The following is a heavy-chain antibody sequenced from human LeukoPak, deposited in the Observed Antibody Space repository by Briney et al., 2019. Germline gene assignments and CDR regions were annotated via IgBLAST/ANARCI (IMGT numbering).Heavy chain of an antibody. D-gene: IGHD3-22*01. CDR2: ISYDGSNK. J-gene: IGHJ4*02. CDR3: AKELFESYYYDSSGYLDY. Sequence: PGRSLRPSCAASGFTFSSYAMHWVRQAPGKGLEWVVVISYDGSNKYYADSVKGRFTISRDNSKNTLYLQMNSLRAEDTAVYYCAKELFESYYYDSSGYLDYWGQGTLVTVSS. CDR1: GFTFSSYA. V-gene: IGHV3-30-3*01.